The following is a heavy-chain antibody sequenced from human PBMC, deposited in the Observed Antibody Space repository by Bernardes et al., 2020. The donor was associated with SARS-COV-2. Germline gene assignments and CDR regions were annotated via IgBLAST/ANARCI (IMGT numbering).Heavy chain of an antibody. CDR1: GGSLSDYY. D-gene: IGHD4-17*01. Sequence: SETLSLTCAVFGGSLSDYYWSWIRQTPGKGLEWIGEINDSGSPDYNPSLKSRATISVDTSKNQFSLKLSSVTAADTAVYYCARGTTVTKFYYYYYGMDVWGQGTTVTVSS. CDR3: ARGTTVTKFYYYYYGMDV. CDR2: INDSGSP. V-gene: IGHV4-34*01. J-gene: IGHJ6*02.